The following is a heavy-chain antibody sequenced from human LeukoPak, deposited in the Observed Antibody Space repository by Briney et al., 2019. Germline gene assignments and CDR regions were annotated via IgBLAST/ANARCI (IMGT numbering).Heavy chain of an antibody. V-gene: IGHV3-33*01. D-gene: IGHD6-13*01. CDR3: VRGVGVSRFNYLDS. Sequence: SGGSLRLSCAASGFTFSSFGMHWVRQAPGKGLEWVAVIWYDASNKYYADSVKGRFTISRDNSKNTLYLQMNSLGDDDTAVYYCVRGVGVSRFNYLDSWGQGTLVIVSS. J-gene: IGHJ4*02. CDR1: GFTFSSFG. CDR2: IWYDASNK.